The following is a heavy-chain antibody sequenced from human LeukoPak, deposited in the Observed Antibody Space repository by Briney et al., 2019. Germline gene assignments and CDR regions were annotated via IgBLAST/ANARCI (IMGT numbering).Heavy chain of an antibody. Sequence: QSGGSLRLSCAASGFSFSYFWMSWVRQAPGKGLESVANIKQDGNEKYYVDSVKGRFTISRDNAKKSLYLQMNNLRAEDTAVYYCARDAEVGTLFGVLSRYNWFDPWGQGTLVTVSS. CDR1: GFSFSYFW. CDR2: IKQDGNEK. CDR3: ARDAEVGTLFGVLSRYNWFDP. J-gene: IGHJ5*02. V-gene: IGHV3-7*01. D-gene: IGHD3-3*01.